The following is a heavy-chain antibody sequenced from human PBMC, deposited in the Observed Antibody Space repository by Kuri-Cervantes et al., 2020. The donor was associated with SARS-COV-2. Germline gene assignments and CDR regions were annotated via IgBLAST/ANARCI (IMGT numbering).Heavy chain of an antibody. Sequence: GGSLRLSCVASRFSFSSHSMNWVRQAPGKGLEWVSSISGRSNFIYYADSVKGRFNISRDNAKNSLYLQMSSLRVEDTAVYYCARDLRMGKRLDYWGQGTLVTVSS. V-gene: IGHV3-21*01. D-gene: IGHD7-27*01. CDR3: ARDLRMGKRLDY. CDR2: ISGRSNFI. J-gene: IGHJ4*02. CDR1: RFSFSSHS.